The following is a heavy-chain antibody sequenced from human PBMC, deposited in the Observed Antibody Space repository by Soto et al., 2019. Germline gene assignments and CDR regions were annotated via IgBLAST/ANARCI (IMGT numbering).Heavy chain of an antibody. CDR3: AKEGYGDYAPFFFDS. CDR2: ISGSGAST. Sequence: GGSLRLSCAASGFTFGNYALTWVRQAPGKGLEWVSAISGSGASTYYADSVKGRFTISRDNSKNTLFLQMNRLRAGDTAVYSCAKEGYGDYAPFFFDSWGQGTLVTVPS. D-gene: IGHD4-17*01. CDR1: GFTFGNYA. V-gene: IGHV3-23*01. J-gene: IGHJ4*02.